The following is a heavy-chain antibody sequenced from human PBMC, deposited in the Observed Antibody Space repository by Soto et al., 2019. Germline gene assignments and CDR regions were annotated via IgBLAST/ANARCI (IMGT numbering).Heavy chain of an antibody. CDR2: IYYSGST. CDR3: ARHMRGGWYRGVDY. Sequence: PSETLSLTCTVSGGSISSSSYYWGWIRQPPGKGLEWIGSIYYSGSTYYNPSLKSRVTISVDTSKNQFSLKLSSVTAADTAVYYCARHMRGGWYRGVDYWGQGTLVTVS. J-gene: IGHJ4*02. D-gene: IGHD6-19*01. CDR1: GGSISSSSYY. V-gene: IGHV4-39*01.